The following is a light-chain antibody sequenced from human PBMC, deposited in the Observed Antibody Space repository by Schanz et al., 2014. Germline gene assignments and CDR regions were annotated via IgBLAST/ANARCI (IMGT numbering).Light chain of an antibody. Sequence: ENVVTQSPGTLSLSPGERATLSCGASQSVSSSLAWYQQKPGQAPRLLIYGASTRATGIPARFSGTGSGTDFTLTISRLEPEDFAVYYCQQYISSPLTFGQGTRLEIK. V-gene: IGKV3-20*01. J-gene: IGKJ5*01. CDR3: QQYISSPLT. CDR1: QSVSSS. CDR2: GAS.